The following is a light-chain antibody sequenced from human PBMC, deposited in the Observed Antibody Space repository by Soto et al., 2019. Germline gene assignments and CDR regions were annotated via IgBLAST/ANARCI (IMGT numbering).Light chain of an antibody. CDR1: QRISTN. Sequence: EIVMTQSPPTLSVSPGERSPLSCRASQRISTNVAWYQHKPGKAPRLLIYSASTRATGIPARLSGSGYGTDLTLTISSLESEDFEVYYCHQRRQWTLTFGGGTKVDIK. J-gene: IGKJ4*01. V-gene: IGKV3-15*01. CDR3: HQRRQWTLT. CDR2: SAS.